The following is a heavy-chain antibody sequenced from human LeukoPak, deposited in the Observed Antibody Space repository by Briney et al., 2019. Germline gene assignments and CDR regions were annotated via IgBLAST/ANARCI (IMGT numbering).Heavy chain of an antibody. D-gene: IGHD2/OR15-2a*01. CDR1: GGSISSYY. CDR3: ARDLAFYAFDI. V-gene: IGHV4-59*01. CDR2: IYYSGST. J-gene: IGHJ3*02. Sequence: SETLSLTCTVSGGSISSYYWSWIRQPPGKGLEWIGYIYYSGSTNYNPSLKSRVTISVDTSKNQFSLKLSSVTAADTAVYYCARDLAFYAFDIWGQGTMVTASS.